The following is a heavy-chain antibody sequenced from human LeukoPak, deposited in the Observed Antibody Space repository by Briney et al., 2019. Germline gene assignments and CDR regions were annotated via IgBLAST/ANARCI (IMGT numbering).Heavy chain of an antibody. Sequence: GGSLRLSCAVSGFSFTNLWMSWVRQAPGRGLEWVANIHPEGNEKYHAESVKGRFTISRDNTKNLLFLQMNGLRVEDTAVYYCARGDAFSGDHWGQGTLVTVSS. CDR2: IHPEGNEK. CDR3: ARGDAFSGDH. V-gene: IGHV3-7*04. J-gene: IGHJ4*02. CDR1: GFSFTNLW.